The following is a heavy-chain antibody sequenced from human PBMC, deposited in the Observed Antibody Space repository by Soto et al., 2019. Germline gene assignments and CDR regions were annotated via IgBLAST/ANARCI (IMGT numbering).Heavy chain of an antibody. CDR3: ARARVRDYDY. V-gene: IGHV4-39*01. CDR2: IYYSGST. J-gene: IGHJ4*02. D-gene: IGHD6-6*01. Sequence: SETLSLTCAVSGGSISSSSYYWGWIRQPPGKRQEWIGSIYYSGSTYYTPSLQNRVAISVDTSKNQFSLKLNSVTAADTAVYYCARARVRDYDYWGQGTLVTVSS. CDR1: GGSISSSSYY.